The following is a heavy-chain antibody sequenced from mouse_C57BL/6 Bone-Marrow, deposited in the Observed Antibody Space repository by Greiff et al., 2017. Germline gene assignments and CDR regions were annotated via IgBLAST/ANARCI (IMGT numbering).Heavy chain of an antibody. CDR2: IDPSDSYT. CDR1: GYTFTSYW. V-gene: IGHV1-69*01. D-gene: IGHD2-3*01. CDR3: ARDGYPYYFDY. J-gene: IGHJ3*01. Sequence: QVQLQQPGAELVMPGASVKLSCKASGYTFTSYWMPWVKQRPGQGLEWIGEIDPSDSYTNYNQKFKGKSTLTVDKSSSTAYMQLSSLTSEDSAVYYCARDGYPYYFDYWGQGTLVTVSA.